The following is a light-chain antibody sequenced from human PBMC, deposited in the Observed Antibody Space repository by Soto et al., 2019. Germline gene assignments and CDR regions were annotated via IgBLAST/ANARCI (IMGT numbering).Light chain of an antibody. J-gene: IGKJ1*01. Sequence: DIQMTQSPSSLSASVGDSVTVTCRASQPICTSLHWYQQRAGKAPKVLISSASRLQSGVSSRFSGSGSGTHFTLTISSLRPEDSATYYCLQGYNTFWTFGQGTKVEIK. CDR3: LQGYNTFWT. CDR2: SAS. CDR1: QPICTS. V-gene: IGKV1-39*01.